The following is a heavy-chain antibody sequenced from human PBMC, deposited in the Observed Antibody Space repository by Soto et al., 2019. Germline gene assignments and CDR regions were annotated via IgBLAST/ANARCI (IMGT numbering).Heavy chain of an antibody. Sequence: SETLSLTCAVSGGSISSSNWWSWVRQPPGKGLEWIGEIYHSGSTNYNPSLKSRVTISVDKSKNQFSLKLSSVTAADTAVYYCASGAAAGTYYFDYWGQGTLVTVSS. V-gene: IGHV4-4*02. CDR3: ASGAAAGTYYFDY. D-gene: IGHD6-13*01. J-gene: IGHJ4*02. CDR2: IYHSGST. CDR1: GGSISSSNW.